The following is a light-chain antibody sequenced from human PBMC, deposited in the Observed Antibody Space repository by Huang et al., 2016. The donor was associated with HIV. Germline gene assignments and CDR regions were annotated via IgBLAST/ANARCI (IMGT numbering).Light chain of an antibody. CDR1: QSIGSW. J-gene: IGKJ2*03. V-gene: IGKV1-5*03. Sequence: DIQMTQSPSTLSASVGDRVTITCRASQSIGSWLAWYQQKPGKAPNFLIYMASTLESGVPSRFSGSGSGTDFTLTIDSLQPDDFATYYCQQYDGYYYSFGQGTKVEIK. CDR3: QQYDGYYYS. CDR2: MAS.